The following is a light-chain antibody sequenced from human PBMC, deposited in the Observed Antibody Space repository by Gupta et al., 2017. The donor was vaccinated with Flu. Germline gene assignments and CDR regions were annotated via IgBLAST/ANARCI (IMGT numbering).Light chain of an antibody. Sequence: TATISCTRSSGSIAINFVQWYQLRPGSSPRTLMYEHYQRPSEVPDRFSGSIDRSSNSAALIISGLQTEDEADYYCQSANGTVWMFGGGTKLTVL. V-gene: IGLV6-57*01. CDR3: QSANGTVWM. J-gene: IGLJ3*02. CDR2: EHY. CDR1: SGSIAINF.